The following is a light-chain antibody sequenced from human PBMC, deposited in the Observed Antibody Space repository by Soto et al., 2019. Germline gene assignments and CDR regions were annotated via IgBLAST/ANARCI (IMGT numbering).Light chain of an antibody. V-gene: IGLV2-14*01. CDR1: SSDVGAYNY. CDR3: CSYTSSSTWV. Sequence: QSALTQPASVSGSPGQSITISCTGTSSDVGAYNYVSWYQQHPGKVPKLMIYDVTNRPSGVPDRFSGSKSGNTASLTISGLQAEDEADYYCCSYTSSSTWVFGGGTKVTVL. J-gene: IGLJ3*02. CDR2: DVT.